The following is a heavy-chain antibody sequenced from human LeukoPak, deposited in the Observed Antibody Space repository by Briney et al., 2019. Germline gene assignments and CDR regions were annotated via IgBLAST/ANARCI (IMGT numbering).Heavy chain of an antibody. CDR2: IYYSGST. Sequence: SVTLSLTCTVSGGSISSGDYYWSWIRQPPGKGLEWIGYIYYSGSTYYNPSLKSRVTISVDTSKNQFSLRLSSVTAADTAVYYCARDRGDYYDSSGLDYWGQGTLVTVSS. CDR3: ARDRGDYYDSSGLDY. CDR1: GGSISSGDYY. J-gene: IGHJ4*02. V-gene: IGHV4-30-4*01. D-gene: IGHD3-22*01.